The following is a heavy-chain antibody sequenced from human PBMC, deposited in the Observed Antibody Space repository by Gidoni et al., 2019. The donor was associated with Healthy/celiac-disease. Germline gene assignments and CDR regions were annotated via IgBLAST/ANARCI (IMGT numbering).Heavy chain of an antibody. V-gene: IGHV1-69*02. CDR2: IIPILGIA. CDR3: ARGMGIGDGYNFDY. Sequence: QVQLVQSGAEVTKPGSSVKVSCKASGGTFSSYTISWVRQAPGQGLEWMGRIIPILGIANYAQKFQGRVTITADKSTSTAYMELSSLRSEDTAVYYCARGMGIGDGYNFDYWGQGTLVTVSS. J-gene: IGHJ4*02. D-gene: IGHD5-12*01. CDR1: GGTFSSYT.